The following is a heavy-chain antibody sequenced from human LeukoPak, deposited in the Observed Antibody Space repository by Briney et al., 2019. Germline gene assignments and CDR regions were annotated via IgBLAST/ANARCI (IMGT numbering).Heavy chain of an antibody. Sequence: TGGSLSLSCAASGFTFSSYSMTWVRQAPGKGLGWVSSISSSSSYIYYADSVKGRFTISRDNAKNSLYLQMNSLRAEDTAVYYCARDGHDYGGNSDAFDIWGQGTMVTVSS. J-gene: IGHJ3*02. CDR3: ARDGHDYGGNSDAFDI. D-gene: IGHD4-23*01. CDR1: GFTFSSYS. V-gene: IGHV3-21*01. CDR2: ISSSSSYI.